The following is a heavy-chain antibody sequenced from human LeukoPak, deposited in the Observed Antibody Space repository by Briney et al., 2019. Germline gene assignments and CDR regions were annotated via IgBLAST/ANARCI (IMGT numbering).Heavy chain of an antibody. V-gene: IGHV4-30-4*01. D-gene: IGHD6-19*01. CDR3: ARQREGYSSGWLEYFQH. CDR1: GGSISSGDNY. Sequence: TLSLTCSVSGGSISSGDNYWSWIRQPAGKGLEWIWYIYYSGRTYYNPSLKSRVTIAVDTSKNQFSLKLSSVTAADTAAYYCARQREGYSSGWLEYFQHWGQGTLVTVSS. J-gene: IGHJ1*01. CDR2: IYYSGRT.